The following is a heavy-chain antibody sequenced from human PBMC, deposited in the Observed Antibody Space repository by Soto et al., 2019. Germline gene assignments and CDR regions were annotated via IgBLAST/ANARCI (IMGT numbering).Heavy chain of an antibody. CDR1: GFSLTTSGVT. CDR3: AHSSGRKGAFDY. V-gene: IGHV2-5*01. D-gene: IGHD1-1*01. CDR2: IYWNDDK. Sequence: QITLKESGPTLVKPTQTLTLTCTFSGFSLTTSGVTVGWIRQPPGKALEWLALIYWNDDKRYTPSLKSRLTITKGTSKNQVVLTMTNVDPVDTATYYCAHSSGRKGAFDYWVQGTLVTVSS. J-gene: IGHJ4*02.